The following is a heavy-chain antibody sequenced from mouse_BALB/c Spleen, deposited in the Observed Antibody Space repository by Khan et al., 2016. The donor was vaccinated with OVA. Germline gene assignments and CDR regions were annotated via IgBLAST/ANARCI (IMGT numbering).Heavy chain of an antibody. CDR3: AKNYRYDVYFDY. CDR1: GYTFTSYV. D-gene: IGHD2-14*01. V-gene: IGHV1S136*01. J-gene: IGHJ2*01. Sequence: VQLQQSGPDLVKPGASVRMSCKASGYTFTSYVMHWLRQKPGQGLEWIGYIYPFNDDTKYNEKFKGKATLTSDKSSSTAYMELSSLTSEDYAVYYCAKNYRYDVYFDYWGQGTTLTVSS. CDR2: IYPFNDDT.